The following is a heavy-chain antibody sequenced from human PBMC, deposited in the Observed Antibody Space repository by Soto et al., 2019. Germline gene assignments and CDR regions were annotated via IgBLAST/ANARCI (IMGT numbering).Heavy chain of an antibody. CDR1: GFTFSGFG. CDR2: IPYDGSHK. Sequence: QVQLVESGGGVVQPGRSLRLSCAASGFTFSGFGMHWVRHTPGKGLEWLAVIPYDGSHKLHADSVQGRFTISRDNSKNTLSLQMNSLRTEDTAVYYCAKDLGLDASASYPYHWGQGTLVSVSS. CDR3: AKDLGLDASASYPYH. V-gene: IGHV3-30*18. D-gene: IGHD3-10*01. J-gene: IGHJ5*02.